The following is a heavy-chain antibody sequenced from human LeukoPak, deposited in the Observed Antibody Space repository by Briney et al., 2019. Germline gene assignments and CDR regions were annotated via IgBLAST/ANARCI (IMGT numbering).Heavy chain of an antibody. CDR3: ARGSGWLQPEY. CDR1: GGTFSSYA. CDR2: IMPIFSTA. V-gene: IGHV1-69*13. D-gene: IGHD5-24*01. J-gene: IGHJ4*02. Sequence: ASVKVSCKASGGTFSSYAISWVRQAPGQGLEWMGGIMPIFSTANYAQKFQGRVTITADESTSTAYMELSSLRSEDTAVYYCARGSGWLQPEYWGQGTLVTVSS.